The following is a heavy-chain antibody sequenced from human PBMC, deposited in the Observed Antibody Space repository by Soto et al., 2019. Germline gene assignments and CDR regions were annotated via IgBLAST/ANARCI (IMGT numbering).Heavy chain of an antibody. D-gene: IGHD6-13*01. CDR2: ISSSGSTI. J-gene: IGHJ6*02. Sequence: LSLSCAASGFTFSSYEMNWVRQAPGKGLEWVSYISSSGSTIYYADSVKGRFTISRDNAKNSLYLQMNSLRAEDTAVYYCASSSSWPAGYGMDVWGQGTKVTVSS. CDR3: ASSSSWPAGYGMDV. V-gene: IGHV3-48*03. CDR1: GFTFSSYE.